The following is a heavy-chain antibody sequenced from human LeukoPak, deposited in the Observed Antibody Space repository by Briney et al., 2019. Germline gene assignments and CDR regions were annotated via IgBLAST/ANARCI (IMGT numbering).Heavy chain of an antibody. CDR3: ARELSGSHYNCDY. CDR2: INPNSGGT. D-gene: IGHD1-26*01. CDR1: GYTFTGYY. V-gene: IGHV1-2*02. Sequence: ASVKVSCKASGYTFTGYYMHWVRQAPGQGLEWMGWINPNSGGTNYAQKFQGRVTMTRDTSISTAYMELSRLRSDDTAVYYCARELSGSHYNCDYWGQGTLVTVSS. J-gene: IGHJ4*02.